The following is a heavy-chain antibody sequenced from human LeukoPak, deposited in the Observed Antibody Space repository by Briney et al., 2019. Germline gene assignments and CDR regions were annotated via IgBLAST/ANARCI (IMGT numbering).Heavy chain of an antibody. Sequence: GESLKISCKGSGYSFSSYWIGWVRQMPGKGLEWMGIIYPGDSDTRYSPSFQGQVTISADKSISTAYLQWSSLRSEDTAVYYSARATSGYDSWFDPWGQGTLVTVSS. CDR1: GYSFSSYW. V-gene: IGHV5-51*01. D-gene: IGHD5-12*01. J-gene: IGHJ5*02. CDR3: ARATSGYDSWFDP. CDR2: IYPGDSDT.